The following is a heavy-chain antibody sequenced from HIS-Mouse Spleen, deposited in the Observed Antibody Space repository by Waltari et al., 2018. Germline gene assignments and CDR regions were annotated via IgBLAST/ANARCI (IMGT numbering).Heavy chain of an antibody. V-gene: IGHV3-66*01. CDR3: ARDIKAAAC. CDR2: IYSGGST. Sequence: EVQLVESGGGLVQPGGSLSLSCAASGFTVSSTSLSWVRQAPGKGLEWVSVIYSGGSTYYADSVKGRFTISRDNSKNTLYLQMNSLRAEDTAVYYCARDIKAAACWGQGTLVTVSS. J-gene: IGHJ4*02. CDR1: GFTVSSTS. D-gene: IGHD6-13*01.